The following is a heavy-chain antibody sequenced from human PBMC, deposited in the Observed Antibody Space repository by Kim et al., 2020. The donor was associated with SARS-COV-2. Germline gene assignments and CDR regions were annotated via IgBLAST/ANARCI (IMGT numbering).Heavy chain of an antibody. CDR3: ARGLSRAVAGLLSLYYFDY. V-gene: IGHV3-13*04. CDR1: GFTFSSYD. D-gene: IGHD6-19*01. Sequence: GGSLRRSCAASGFTFSSYDMHWVRQATGKGLEWVSAIGTAGDTYYPGSVKGRFTISRENAKNSLYLQMNSLRAGDTAVYYCARGLSRAVAGLLSLYYFDYWGQGTLVTVSS. J-gene: IGHJ4*02. CDR2: IGTAGDT.